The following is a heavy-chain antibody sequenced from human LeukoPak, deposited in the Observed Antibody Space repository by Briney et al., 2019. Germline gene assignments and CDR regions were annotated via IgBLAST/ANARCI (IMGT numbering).Heavy chain of an antibody. CDR3: ARKGFKRRFDY. Sequence: PSETLSLTCAVYGGSFSGYLWSWIRQPPGKGLEWIGDINHSGSTNYNLSLKSPVTISVDTSKNQFSLRLSSVTAADTAVYYCARKGFKRRFDYWGQGTLVTVSS. CDR2: INHSGST. J-gene: IGHJ4*02. V-gene: IGHV4-34*01. CDR1: GGSFSGYL.